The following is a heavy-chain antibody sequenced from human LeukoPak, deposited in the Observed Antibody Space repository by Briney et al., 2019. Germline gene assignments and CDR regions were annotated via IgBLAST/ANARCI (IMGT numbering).Heavy chain of an antibody. D-gene: IGHD3-22*01. J-gene: IGHJ4*02. Sequence: PSETLSLTCAAYGWSFSGYYWSWIRQPPGKGLEWIGEINHSGSTNYNPSTKSRDTISVDASTNQFSLKLSSVTAEDTAGYYCARRPWGYYYDSSGYYYEFEYGGFNYSGQGTLVTVSS. CDR1: GWSFSGYY. CDR2: INHSGST. V-gene: IGHV4-34*01. CDR3: ARRPWGYYYDSSGYYYEFEYGGFNY.